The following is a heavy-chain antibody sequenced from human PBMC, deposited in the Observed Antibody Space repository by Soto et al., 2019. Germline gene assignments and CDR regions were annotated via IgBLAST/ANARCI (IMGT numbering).Heavy chain of an antibody. D-gene: IGHD2-2*01. CDR3: ARGRHVVPSALFRRAGDYALDV. CDR2: INHSGST. V-gene: IGHV4-34*01. J-gene: IGHJ6*02. CDR1: GGSFSGYY. Sequence: TLSLTCAVYGGSFSGYYWSWIRQPPGKGLEWIGEINHSGSTKDNPSLTSRVTISVDTSKNQFSLRLSSVTAADTAVYYCARGRHVVPSALFRRAGDYALDVWGQGTTVTVSS.